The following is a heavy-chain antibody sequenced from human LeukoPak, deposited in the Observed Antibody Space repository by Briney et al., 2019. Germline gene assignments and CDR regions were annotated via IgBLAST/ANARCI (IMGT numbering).Heavy chain of an antibody. V-gene: IGHV4-34*01. D-gene: IGHD3-16*02. J-gene: IGHJ4*02. CDR1: GGSISSYY. Sequence: SETLSLTCTVSGGSISSYYWSWIRQPPGKGLEWIGEINHSGSTNYNPSLKSRVTISVDTSKNQFSLKLSSVTAADTAVYYCARGVWGSYRHTQDHYFDYWGQGTLVTVSS. CDR3: ARGVWGSYRHTQDHYFDY. CDR2: INHSGST.